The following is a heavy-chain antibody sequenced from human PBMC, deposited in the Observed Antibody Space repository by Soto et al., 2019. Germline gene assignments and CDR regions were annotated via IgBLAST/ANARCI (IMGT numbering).Heavy chain of an antibody. D-gene: IGHD2-15*01. V-gene: IGHV1-69*06. Sequence: QVQLVQSGAEVKKPGSSVKVSCKASGGTFSSYAISWVRQAPGQGLEWMGGIIPIFGTANYAQKFQGRVTITADKSTSTAYMELSSLRSEDTAVYYCARDDRPRDIVVVVAATRRTYYYYGMDVWGQGTTVTVSS. CDR3: ARDDRPRDIVVVVAATRRTYYYYGMDV. CDR2: IIPIFGTA. J-gene: IGHJ6*02. CDR1: GGTFSSYA.